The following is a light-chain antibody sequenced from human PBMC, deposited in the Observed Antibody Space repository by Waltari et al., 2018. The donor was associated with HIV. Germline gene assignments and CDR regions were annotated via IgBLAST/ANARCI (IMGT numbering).Light chain of an antibody. CDR3: QVWDTTTDQWV. V-gene: IGLV3-21*04. CDR2: DDN. Sequence: SYVLTQPPSVSVDPGETARITCGGTNIGSKRVQWYQQKPGQAPVLVIYDDNHRPSGIPERFSGSSSGNTATLTISRVEAGDEADYYCQVWDTTTDQWVFGGGTELAVL. J-gene: IGLJ3*02. CDR1: NIGSKR.